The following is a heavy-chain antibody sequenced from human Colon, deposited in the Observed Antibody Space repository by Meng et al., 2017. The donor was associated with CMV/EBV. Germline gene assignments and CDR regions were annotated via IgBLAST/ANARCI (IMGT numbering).Heavy chain of an antibody. CDR1: GFTFSSYS. D-gene: IGHD2-2*01. CDR2: ISYDGSNK. J-gene: IGHJ4*02. Sequence: GESLKISCAASGFTFSSYSMHWVRQAPGKGLEWVAVISYDGSNKYYADSVKGRFTISRDNSKNTLYLQMNSLRAEDTAVYYCSPVDDYWGRGTLVTVSS. CDR3: SPVDDY. V-gene: IGHV3-30-3*01.